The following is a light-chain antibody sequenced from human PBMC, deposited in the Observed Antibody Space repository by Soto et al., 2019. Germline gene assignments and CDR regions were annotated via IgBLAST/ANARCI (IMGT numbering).Light chain of an antibody. Sequence: QSALTQPASVSGSPGQSITISCAGTMRDVGAYNLVSWYQQHPGRAPQLIIYEVRNRPSGISFRFSGSKSGNTASLTISGLLAEDEADYYCSSYTSKSSLIFGGGTKVTVL. J-gene: IGLJ2*01. V-gene: IGLV2-14*01. CDR3: SSYTSKSSLI. CDR1: MRDVGAYNL. CDR2: EVR.